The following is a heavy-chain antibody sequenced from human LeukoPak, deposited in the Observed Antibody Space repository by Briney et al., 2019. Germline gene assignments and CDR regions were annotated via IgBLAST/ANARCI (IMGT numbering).Heavy chain of an antibody. D-gene: IGHD3-10*01. V-gene: IGHV1-18*01. CDR3: ARDTYYYGSGSGPVI. Sequence: ASVKVSCKASGYTFTSYGISWVRQAPGQGLECMGWISAYNGNTNYAQKLQGRVTMTTDTSTSTAYMELRSLRSDDTAVYYCARDTYYYGSGSGPVIWGQGTMVTVSS. CDR1: GYTFTSYG. J-gene: IGHJ3*02. CDR2: ISAYNGNT.